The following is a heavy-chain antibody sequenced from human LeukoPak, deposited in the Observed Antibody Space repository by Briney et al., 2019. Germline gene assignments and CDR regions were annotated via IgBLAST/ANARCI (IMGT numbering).Heavy chain of an antibody. CDR3: TRGYYYFDY. CDR2: IYPADSHP. D-gene: IGHD3-22*01. CDR1: GYSFTSYW. V-gene: IGHV5-51*01. J-gene: IGHJ4*02. Sequence: GESLKISCQGSGYSFTSYWIGWVRQMPGEGLEWMGIIYPADSHPRYSPSFQGQVSISVDKSISTAYLQWSSLKASDTAMYYCTRGYYYFDYWGQGTLVTVSS.